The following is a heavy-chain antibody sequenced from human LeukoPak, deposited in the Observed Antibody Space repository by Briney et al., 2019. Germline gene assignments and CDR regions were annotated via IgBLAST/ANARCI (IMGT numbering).Heavy chain of an antibody. Sequence: SETLSLTCTVSGGSISTSSYYWGWIRQPPGKGLEWIGRMYTSGSTNYNPSLKSRVTISIDTSKDQFSLKLSSVTAADTAVYYCAREGLNMVRGIIPKEAWGWFDPWGQGALVTVSS. CDR3: AREGLNMVRGIIPKEAWGWFDP. J-gene: IGHJ5*02. D-gene: IGHD3-10*01. CDR1: GGSISTSSYY. V-gene: IGHV4-61*02. CDR2: MYTSGST.